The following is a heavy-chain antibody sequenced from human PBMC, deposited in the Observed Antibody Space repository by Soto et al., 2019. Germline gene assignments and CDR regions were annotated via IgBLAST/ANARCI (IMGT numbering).Heavy chain of an antibody. CDR1: GAPFSGYY. D-gene: IGHD3-3*01. CDR3: ARGREIFGAVTPFEY. J-gene: IGHJ4*02. Sequence: SETLSLTCAVYGAPFSGYYWTWIRQPPGKGLEWIGEINHTGSTKYNPSLKSRVTISLDTSKNQFSLSLRSVTAADTAVYYCARGREIFGAVTPFEYWGQGTQVTVSS. CDR2: INHTGST. V-gene: IGHV4-34*01.